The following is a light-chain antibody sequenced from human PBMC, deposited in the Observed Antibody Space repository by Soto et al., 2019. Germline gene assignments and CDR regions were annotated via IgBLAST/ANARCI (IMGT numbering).Light chain of an antibody. CDR2: GAS. CDR1: QSVSSN. J-gene: IGKJ1*01. V-gene: IGKV3-15*01. Sequence: EIVMTQSPATLSVSPGERATLSCRASQSVSSNLAWYQQKPGQAPRLLIYGASTRATGIPAGFSGSGSGTEFTLTISSLQSEDFAVYYCLQYNNWPVTFGQGTKV. CDR3: LQYNNWPVT.